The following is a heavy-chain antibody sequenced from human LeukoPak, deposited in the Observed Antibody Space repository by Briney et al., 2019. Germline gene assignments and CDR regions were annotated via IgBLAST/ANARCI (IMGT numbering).Heavy chain of an antibody. J-gene: IGHJ4*02. CDR3: ARDRITFGGVIVPGRHDY. D-gene: IGHD3-16*02. V-gene: IGHV1-18*01. CDR2: ISAYNGNT. CDR1: GYTFTSYG. Sequence: ASVKVSCKASGYTFTSYGISWVRQAPGQGLEWVGWISAYNGNTNYAQKLQGRVTMTTDTSTSTAYMELRSLRSDDTAVYYCARDRITFGGVIVPGRHDYWGQGTLVTVSS.